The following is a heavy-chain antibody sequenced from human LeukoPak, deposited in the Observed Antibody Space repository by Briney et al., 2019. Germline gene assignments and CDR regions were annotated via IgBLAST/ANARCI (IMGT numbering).Heavy chain of an antibody. V-gene: IGHV1-69-2*01. J-gene: IGHJ4*02. CDR3: ARDHNWNPLVY. D-gene: IGHD1-20*01. Sequence: ASVKISCKVSGYTFTDYYMHWVQQAPGKGLEWMGLVDPEDGETIYAEKFQGRVTITADTSTDTAYMELSSLRSEDTAVYYCARDHNWNPLVYWGQGTLVTVSS. CDR1: GYTFTDYY. CDR2: VDPEDGET.